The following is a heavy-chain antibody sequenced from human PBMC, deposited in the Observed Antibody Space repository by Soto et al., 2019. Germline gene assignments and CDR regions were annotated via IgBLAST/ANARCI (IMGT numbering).Heavy chain of an antibody. CDR1: SRSMSTYY. CDR3: ARDLWGYCGTDCYPLDV. CDR2: IYYSGST. Sequence: SETLSLTCTVSSRSMSTYYWSWIRQTPGKGLEWIGYIYYSGSTNYSPSLKSRVTISVDTSRNQFSLKLNSVTAADTAVYYCARDLWGYCGTDCYPLDVWGQGTTVTVSS. J-gene: IGHJ6*02. V-gene: IGHV4-59*01. D-gene: IGHD2-21*02.